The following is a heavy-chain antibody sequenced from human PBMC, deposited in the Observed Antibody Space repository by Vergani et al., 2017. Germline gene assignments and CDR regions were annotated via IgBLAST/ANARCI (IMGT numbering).Heavy chain of an antibody. J-gene: IGHJ6*02. Sequence: QLQLQESGSGLVKPSQTLSLTCAVSGGSISSGGYSWSWIRQPPGKGLEWIGYIYHSGRTYYNPSLKSRVTISVDRSKNQFSLKLSSVPAADTAVYYCARVCSSRSRNSCYTGDYYYGMDVWGQGTTVTVSS. CDR2: IYHSGRT. V-gene: IGHV4-30-2*01. D-gene: IGHD2-2*02. CDR1: GGSISSGGYS. CDR3: ARVCSSRSRNSCYTGDYYYGMDV.